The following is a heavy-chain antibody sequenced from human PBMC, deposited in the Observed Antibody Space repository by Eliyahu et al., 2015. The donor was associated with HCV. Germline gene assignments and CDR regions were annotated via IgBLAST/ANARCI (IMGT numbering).Heavy chain of an antibody. D-gene: IGHD3-10*01. CDR3: ARDMREGPLWFGELLTYDY. Sequence: QVQLVESGGGVVQPGRXLXLSCAASGFTFSXXGXHWVRQAPGKGLEGVAVIWYDGSNKYYADSVKGRFTISRDNSKNTLYLQMNSLRAEDTAVYYCARDMREGPLWFGELLTYDYWGQGTLVTVSS. CDR1: GFTFSXXG. V-gene: IGHV3-33*01. J-gene: IGHJ4*02. CDR2: IWYDGSNK.